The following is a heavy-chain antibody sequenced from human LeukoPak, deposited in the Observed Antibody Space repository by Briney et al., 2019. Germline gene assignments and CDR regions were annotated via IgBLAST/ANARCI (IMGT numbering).Heavy chain of an antibody. V-gene: IGHV4-59*01. D-gene: IGHD3-10*01. CDR1: GGSISSYY. Sequence: SETLSLTCTVSGGSISSYYWSWIRQPPGKGLEWIGYIHYSGSTNYNPSLKSRVTISVDTSKNQFSLKLSSVTAADTAVYYCARELYYYGSGSYSTYNWFDPWGQGTLVTVSS. J-gene: IGHJ5*02. CDR2: IHYSGST. CDR3: ARELYYYGSGSYSTYNWFDP.